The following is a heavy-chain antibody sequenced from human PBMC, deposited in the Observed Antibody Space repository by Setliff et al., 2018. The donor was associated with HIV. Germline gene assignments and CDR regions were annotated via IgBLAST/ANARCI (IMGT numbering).Heavy chain of an antibody. D-gene: IGHD3-22*01. CDR1: GYTFTSYY. Sequence: GASVKVSCKASGYTFTSYYMHWVRQAPRHGLEWMGIINPSGGDTEYAQRFQDRVTMTTDTSTSTAYMELRSLRSDDTAVYYCARDVPHMIVVIGAEAFDIWGQGTMVTVSS. CDR3: ARDVPHMIVVIGAEAFDI. V-gene: IGHV1-46*01. CDR2: INPSGGDT. J-gene: IGHJ3*02.